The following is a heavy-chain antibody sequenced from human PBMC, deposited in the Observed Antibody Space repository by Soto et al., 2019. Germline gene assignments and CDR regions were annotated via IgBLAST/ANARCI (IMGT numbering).Heavy chain of an antibody. V-gene: IGHV1-46*02. CDR1: GYSLNHYY. CDR2: DNPSGGFV. J-gene: IGHJ6*02. CDR3: AIAVILDYHYAMDV. D-gene: IGHD3-16*02. Sequence: GASVKVSCKASGYSLNHYYIHWVRQAPGLGLEWMAIDNPSGGFVTHAPKFQDRVTVTRDTSTSTVSMELSSLRSDDTAVYYCAIAVILDYHYAMDVWGQGTTVTVSS.